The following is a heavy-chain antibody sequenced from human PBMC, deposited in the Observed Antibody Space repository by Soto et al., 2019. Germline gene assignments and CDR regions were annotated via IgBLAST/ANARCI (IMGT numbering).Heavy chain of an antibody. CDR2: ISAYNGNT. CDR1: GYTFTSYG. J-gene: IGHJ4*01. V-gene: IGHV1-18*01. Sequence: ASVKVSCKASGYTFTSYGISWVRQAPGQGLEWMGWISAYNGNTNYAQKLQGRVTMTTDTSTSTAYMEVRSRRCYDTAVYYCARRLTEGNYTYLDVWGQGTLVTVSS. D-gene: IGHD3-10*01. CDR3: ARRLTEGNYTYLDV.